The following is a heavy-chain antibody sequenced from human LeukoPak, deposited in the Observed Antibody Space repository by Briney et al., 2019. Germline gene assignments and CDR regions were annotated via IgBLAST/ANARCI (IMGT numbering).Heavy chain of an antibody. D-gene: IGHD5-18*01. CDR3: AREKAGYSYGLLDY. V-gene: IGHV4-4*07. CDR2: IYTSGST. Sequence: KASETLSLTCTVSGGSISSFYWSWIRQPAGKGQEWIGRIYTSGSTNYNPSLKSRVTISVDTSKNQFSLKLSSVTAADTAVYYCAREKAGYSYGLLDYWGQGTLVTVSS. CDR1: GGSISSFY. J-gene: IGHJ4*02.